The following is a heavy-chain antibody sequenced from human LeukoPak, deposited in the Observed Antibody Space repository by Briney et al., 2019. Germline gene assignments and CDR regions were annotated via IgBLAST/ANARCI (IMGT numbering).Heavy chain of an antibody. CDR2: IYVDGRTT. CDR1: GFTFSNYW. Sequence: PGGSLRLSCVASGFTFSNYWMHWVRQPPGKGLVWVSRIYVDGRTTNYADSVKGRFTISRDNVKNTVYLEMNSLSVEDTATYYCIRDFRSADLWGQGTLVTVTS. J-gene: IGHJ5*02. CDR3: IRDFRSADL. V-gene: IGHV3-74*01.